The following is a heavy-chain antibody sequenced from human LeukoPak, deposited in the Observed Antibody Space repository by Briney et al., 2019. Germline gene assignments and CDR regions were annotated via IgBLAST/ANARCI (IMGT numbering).Heavy chain of an antibody. CDR1: GGSFSGYY. Sequence: ETLSLTCAVYGGSFSGYYWSWIRQAPGKGLEWVSAISGSGGSTYYADSVKGRFTISRDNSKNTLYLQMNSLRAEDTAVYYCAKVAHSIVVVPAAIGYWGQGTLVTVSS. J-gene: IGHJ4*02. D-gene: IGHD2-2*02. CDR2: ISGSGGST. V-gene: IGHV3-23*01. CDR3: AKVAHSIVVVPAAIGY.